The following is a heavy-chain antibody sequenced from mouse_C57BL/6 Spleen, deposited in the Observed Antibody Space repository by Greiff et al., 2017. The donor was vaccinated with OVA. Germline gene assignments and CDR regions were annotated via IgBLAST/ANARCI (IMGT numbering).Heavy chain of an antibody. CDR3: ARGEITTVVADHWYFDV. CDR2: IYPGDGDT. J-gene: IGHJ1*03. CDR1: GYAFSSYW. V-gene: IGHV1-80*01. Sequence: VQLQESGAELVKPGASVKISCKASGYAFSSYWMNWVKQRPGKGLEWIGQIYPGDGDTNYNGKFKGKATLTADKSSSTAYMQLSSLTSEDSAVYFCARGEITTVVADHWYFDVWGTGTTVTVSS. D-gene: IGHD1-1*01.